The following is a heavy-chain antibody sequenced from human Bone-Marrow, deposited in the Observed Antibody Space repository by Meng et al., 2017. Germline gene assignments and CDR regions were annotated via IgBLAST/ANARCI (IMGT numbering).Heavy chain of an antibody. D-gene: IGHD4-11*01. CDR2: INHSGST. V-gene: IGHV4-34*01. CDR1: GGSFSDYY. Sequence: QVHLQQGGAGLLTPSETLSLTCVVSGGSFSDYYWSWIRQPPGKGLEWIGEINHSGSTNYNPSLESRTTISVDTSQNNLSLKLSSVTAADSAVYYCARGPTTMAHDFDYWGQGTLVTVSS. J-gene: IGHJ4*02. CDR3: ARGPTTMAHDFDY.